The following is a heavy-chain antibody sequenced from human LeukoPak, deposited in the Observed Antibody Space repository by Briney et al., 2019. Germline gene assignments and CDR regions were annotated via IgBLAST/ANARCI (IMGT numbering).Heavy chain of an antibody. CDR3: ATVYLGDSSSWYDLSY. D-gene: IGHD6-13*01. CDR1: GYTLTELS. CDR2: FDPEDGET. Sequence: ASVKVSCKVSGYTLTELSMHWVRQAPGKGLEWMGGFDPEDGETIYAQKFQGRVTMTEDTSTDTAYMELSSLRSEDTAVYYCATVYLGDSSSWYDLSYWGQGTLVTVSS. J-gene: IGHJ4*02. V-gene: IGHV1-24*01.